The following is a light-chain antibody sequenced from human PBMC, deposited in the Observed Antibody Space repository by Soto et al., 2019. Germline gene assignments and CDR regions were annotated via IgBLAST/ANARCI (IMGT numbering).Light chain of an antibody. CDR1: SSDVGGYNY. CDR2: DVS. CDR3: CSYAGSYTQV. J-gene: IGLJ3*02. V-gene: IGLV2-11*01. Sequence: QSALTQPRSVSGSPGQSVTISCTGTSSDVGGYNYVSWYQQHTGKAPKLMIYDVSKRPSGVPDRFSGSKSGNTASLTMSGLQAEDEADYYCCSYAGSYTQVFGGGTQLTVL.